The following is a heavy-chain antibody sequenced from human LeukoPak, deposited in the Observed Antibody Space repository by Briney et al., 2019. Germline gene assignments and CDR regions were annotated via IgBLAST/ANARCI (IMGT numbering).Heavy chain of an antibody. V-gene: IGHV3-53*01. Sequence: GGSLRLSCAVSGFTVSSNYMTWVRQAPGKGLEWVSVIYSGGSIYYADSVKGRFTISRDNAKNSLYLQMNSLRAEDTAVYYCAGEAVARNYYYYYGMDVWGKGTTVTVSS. D-gene: IGHD6-19*01. CDR1: GFTVSSNY. CDR3: AGEAVARNYYYYYGMDV. CDR2: IYSGGSI. J-gene: IGHJ6*04.